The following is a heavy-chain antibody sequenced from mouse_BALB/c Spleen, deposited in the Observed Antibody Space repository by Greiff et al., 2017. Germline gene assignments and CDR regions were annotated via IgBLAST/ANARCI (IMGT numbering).Heavy chain of an antibody. D-gene: IGHD2-10*02. Sequence: VQLKESGPELVKPGASVKMSCKASGYTFTSYVMHWVKQKPGQGLEWIGYINPYNDGTKYNEKFKGKATLTSDKSSSTAYMELSSLTSEDSAVYYCARGEYGNPFDYWGQGTTLTVSS. CDR1: GYTFTSYV. V-gene: IGHV1-14*01. J-gene: IGHJ2*01. CDR2: INPYNDGT. CDR3: ARGEYGNPFDY.